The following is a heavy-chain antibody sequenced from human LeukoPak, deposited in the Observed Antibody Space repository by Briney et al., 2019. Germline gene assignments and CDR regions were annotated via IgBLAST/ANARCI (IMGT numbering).Heavy chain of an antibody. CDR3: AKNTWELLQ. D-gene: IGHD1-26*01. Sequence: SETLSLTCTASGVSISSYYWSWIRQPPGKGLEWIGYIYYSGSTNYNPSLKSRVTISVDTSKNQFSLKLSSVTAADTAVYYCAKNTWELLQWGQGTLVTVSS. CDR2: IYYSGST. CDR1: GVSISSYY. V-gene: IGHV4-59*01. J-gene: IGHJ4*02.